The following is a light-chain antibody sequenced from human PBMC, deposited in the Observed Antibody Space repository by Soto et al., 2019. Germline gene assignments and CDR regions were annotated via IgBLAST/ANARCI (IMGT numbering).Light chain of an antibody. Sequence: DIQLTQSPSFLSASVGDRVTITCRASQDISSDLAWYQQRPGKVPRVLTHSASTLQSVVASRFIATGSGTTITLTVSSLQTEDIANYYCQQLNRFPRTFGQGTKVEV. V-gene: IGKV1-9*01. CDR3: QQLNRFPRT. CDR1: QDISSD. CDR2: SAS. J-gene: IGKJ1*01.